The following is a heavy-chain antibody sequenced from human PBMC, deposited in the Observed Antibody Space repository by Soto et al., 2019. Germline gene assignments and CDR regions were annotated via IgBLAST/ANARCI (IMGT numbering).Heavy chain of an antibody. J-gene: IGHJ1*01. CDR2: INHSGST. Sequence: SETLSLTCAVYGGSFSGYHWSWIRQPPGKGLEWIGEINHSGSTNYNPSLKSRVTISVDTSKNQFSLKLSSVTAADTAVYYCARGRLLQLWPRGYFQHWGQGTLVTVSS. V-gene: IGHV4-34*01. D-gene: IGHD5-18*01. CDR3: ARGRLLQLWPRGYFQH. CDR1: GGSFSGYH.